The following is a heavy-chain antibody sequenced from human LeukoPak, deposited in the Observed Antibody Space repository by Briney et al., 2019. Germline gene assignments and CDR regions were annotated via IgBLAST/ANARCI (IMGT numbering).Heavy chain of an antibody. D-gene: IGHD6-19*01. CDR2: IYYSGST. CDR3: ARHRYSSGWPDY. Sequence: SETLSLTCTVSGSSISSYYWSWIRQPPGKGLEWIGYIYYSGSTNYNPSLKSRVTISVDTSKNQFSLKLSSVTAADTAVYYCARHRYSSGWPDYWGQGTLVTVSS. J-gene: IGHJ4*02. V-gene: IGHV4-59*08. CDR1: GSSISSYY.